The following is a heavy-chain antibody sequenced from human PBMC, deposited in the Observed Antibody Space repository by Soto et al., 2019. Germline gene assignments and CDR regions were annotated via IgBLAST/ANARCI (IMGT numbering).Heavy chain of an antibody. D-gene: IGHD5-12*01. V-gene: IGHV3-30-3*01. Sequence: ESGGGVVRPGTSLRVSCSASEFSFNNYAVHWVRQAPGEGLEWVALISSDGNNKYYPDSVRGRFTISRDHSNNTVYLQMHSLIVDDTAVYYCATWTLPLSWNWLQSAAGKFDYWGQGTLVTVSS. CDR3: ATWTLPLSWNWLQSAAGKFDY. CDR2: ISSDGNNK. J-gene: IGHJ4*02. CDR1: EFSFNNYA.